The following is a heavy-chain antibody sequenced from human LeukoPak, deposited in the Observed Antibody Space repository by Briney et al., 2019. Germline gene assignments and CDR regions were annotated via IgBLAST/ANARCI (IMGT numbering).Heavy chain of an antibody. Sequence: SSSSYYWGWIRQPPGKGLEWMGIIYPGDSDTRYSPSFQGQVTISADKSISTAYLQWSSLKASDTAMYYCARLSYGSGSYYWSLDYWGQGTLVTVSS. CDR1: SSSSYY. J-gene: IGHJ4*02. CDR2: IYPGDSDT. V-gene: IGHV5-51*01. CDR3: ARLSYGSGSYYWSLDY. D-gene: IGHD3-10*01.